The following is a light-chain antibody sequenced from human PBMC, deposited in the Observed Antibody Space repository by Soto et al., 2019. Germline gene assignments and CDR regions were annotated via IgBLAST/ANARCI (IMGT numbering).Light chain of an antibody. CDR1: DSNLGENFD. J-gene: IGLJ3*02. CDR3: QSYDSGLSGSV. Sequence: QSVLTQPPSVSGAPGQRVTISCTGSDSNLGENFDVHWYQQLPGTAPKLLIYGNNNRPSGVPDRFSASRSGTSASLAITGLQAEDEADYYCQSYDSGLSGSVFGGGTKVTVL. CDR2: GNN. V-gene: IGLV1-40*01.